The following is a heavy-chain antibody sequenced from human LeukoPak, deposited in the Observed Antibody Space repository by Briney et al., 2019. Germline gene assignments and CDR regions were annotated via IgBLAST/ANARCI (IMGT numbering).Heavy chain of an antibody. V-gene: IGHV3-23*01. CDR2: ISGSGGST. Sequence: GGSLRLSCAASGFTFSSYAMSWVRQAPGKGLEWVSAISGSGGSTYYADSVKGRFTISRDNSKNTLYLRMNSLRAEDTAVYYCARSVRGVIIGFDPWGQGTLVTVSS. CDR1: GFTFSSYA. CDR3: ARSVRGVIIGFDP. D-gene: IGHD3-10*01. J-gene: IGHJ5*02.